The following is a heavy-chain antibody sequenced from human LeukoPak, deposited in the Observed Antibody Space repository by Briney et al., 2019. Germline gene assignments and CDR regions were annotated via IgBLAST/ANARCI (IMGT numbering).Heavy chain of an antibody. Sequence: GGSLRLSCAASGFTFSDYYMSWVRQAPEKGLEWVSIIYSGGNTYYADSVKGRFTISRDNSKNTLYLQMSSLRAEDTAVYYCARGSDSSGYYYFDYWGQGTLVTVSS. D-gene: IGHD3-22*01. CDR2: IYSGGNT. J-gene: IGHJ4*02. CDR3: ARGSDSSGYYYFDY. CDR1: GFTFSDYY. V-gene: IGHV3-66*01.